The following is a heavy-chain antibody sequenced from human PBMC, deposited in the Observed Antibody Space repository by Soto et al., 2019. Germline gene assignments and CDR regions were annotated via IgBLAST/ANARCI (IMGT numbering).Heavy chain of an antibody. CDR2: ISGSGGTT. J-gene: IGHJ4*02. Sequence: EVQLLESGGGLVQPGGSLRLSCSASGLTFSSYAISWVRQAPGKGLEWVSAISGSGGTTYYADSVKGRFTISRDNSMNTLYLQINSLRAEDTAVYYCATAGTGGWFAADYWGQGTLVTVSS. CDR1: GLTFSSYA. D-gene: IGHD6-19*01. V-gene: IGHV3-23*01. CDR3: ATAGTGGWFAADY.